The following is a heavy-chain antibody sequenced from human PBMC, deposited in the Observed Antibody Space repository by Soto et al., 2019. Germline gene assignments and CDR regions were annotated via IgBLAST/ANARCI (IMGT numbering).Heavy chain of an antibody. Sequence: GGSLRLSCAASGFTFSSYEMNWVRPAPGKGLEWVSYISSSGSTIYYADSVKGRFTISRDNAENSLYLQMNSLRAEDTAVYYCARDSSSDAFDIWGQGTMVTVSS. D-gene: IGHD6-6*01. CDR3: ARDSSSDAFDI. CDR2: ISSSGSTI. CDR1: GFTFSSYE. J-gene: IGHJ3*02. V-gene: IGHV3-48*03.